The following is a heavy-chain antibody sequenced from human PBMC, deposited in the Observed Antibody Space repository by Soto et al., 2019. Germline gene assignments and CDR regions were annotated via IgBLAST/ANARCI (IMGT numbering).Heavy chain of an antibody. Sequence: PGGSLRLSCAASGFTFSDYSMSWVRQTPERGLEWVSTLTRGGTSYYADSVQGRFTVSRDNSKNTVSLQMHSLRAEDTALYYCTKRATTVPTPGNYFDSWGQGTLVTV. V-gene: IGHV3-23*01. D-gene: IGHD1-1*01. CDR3: TKRATTVPTPGNYFDS. CDR2: LTRGGTS. CDR1: GFTFSDYS. J-gene: IGHJ4*02.